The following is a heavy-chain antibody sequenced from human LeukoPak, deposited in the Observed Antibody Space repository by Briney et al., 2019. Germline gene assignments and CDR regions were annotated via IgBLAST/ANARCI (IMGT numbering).Heavy chain of an antibody. CDR1: GGSISSYY. CDR3: ARVPGSRDAFDI. Sequence: PSETLSLTCTVSGGSISSYYWSWIRQPPGKGLEWIGYIYYSGSTNYNPSLKSRVTISVDTPKNQFSLKLSSVTAADTAVYYCARVPGSRDAFDIWGQGTMVTVSS. V-gene: IGHV4-59*01. J-gene: IGHJ3*02. CDR2: IYYSGST. D-gene: IGHD1-14*01.